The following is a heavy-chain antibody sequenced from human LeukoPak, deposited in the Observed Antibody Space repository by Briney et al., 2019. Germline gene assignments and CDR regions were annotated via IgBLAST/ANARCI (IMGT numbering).Heavy chain of an antibody. CDR1: GGSISSYY. D-gene: IGHD3-22*01. Sequence: ASETLSLTCTVSGGSISSYYWSWIRQPPGKGLEWIGYIYYSGSTNYNPSLKSRVTISVDTSKNQFSLKLSSVTAADTAVYYCARVGPDYYDSSGYQGYFDLWGRGTLVTVSS. CDR3: ARVGPDYYDSSGYQGYFDL. CDR2: IYYSGST. V-gene: IGHV4-59*01. J-gene: IGHJ2*01.